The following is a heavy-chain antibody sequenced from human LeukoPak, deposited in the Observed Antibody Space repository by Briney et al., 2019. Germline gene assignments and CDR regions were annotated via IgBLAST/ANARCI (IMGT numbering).Heavy chain of an antibody. D-gene: IGHD3-3*01. Sequence: ASVKVSCKASGYTFTSYAMNWVRQAPGQGLEWMGWINTNTGNPTYAQGFTGRFVFSLDTSVSTAYLQISSLKAEDTAVYYCARAEQYYDFWSGYYAGNYYYYMDVWGKGTTVTVSS. J-gene: IGHJ6*03. CDR2: INTNTGNP. CDR3: ARAEQYYDFWSGYYAGNYYYYMDV. V-gene: IGHV7-4-1*02. CDR1: GYTFTSYA.